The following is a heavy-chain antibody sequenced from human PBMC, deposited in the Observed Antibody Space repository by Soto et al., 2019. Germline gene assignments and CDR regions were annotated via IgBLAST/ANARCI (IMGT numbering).Heavy chain of an antibody. J-gene: IGHJ6*02. D-gene: IGHD2-2*01. CDR2: IITISDTT. V-gene: IGHV1-69*01. Sequence: QVQLVQSGAEVKKPGSSVKVSCKASGGTFSSYAISWVRQAPGQGLEWRGGIITISDTTNYAQKFRGGVTITAAESTSTAYMELSSLRSADTAVYYCARSQGSSTSLEIYYYYYSGMDVWGQGTTVTVSS. CDR3: ARSQGSSTSLEIYYYYYSGMDV. CDR1: GGTFSSYA.